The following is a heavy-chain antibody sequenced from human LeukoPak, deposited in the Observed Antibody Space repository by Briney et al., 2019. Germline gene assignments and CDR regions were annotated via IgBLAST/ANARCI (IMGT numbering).Heavy chain of an antibody. CDR1: GFTFGDYA. V-gene: IGHV3-49*03. CDR3: ARRPCSRGCNNWFDP. J-gene: IGHJ5*02. Sequence: GRSLGLSCTASGFTFGDYAMTWFRQAPGKGLEWVAFIRSSAYGGTTEYAASVKGRFTISRDDSKSIAYLQMNSLKTEDTAVYYCARRPCSRGCNNWFDPWGQGTLVTVSS. CDR2: IRSSAYGGTT. D-gene: IGHD2-2*01.